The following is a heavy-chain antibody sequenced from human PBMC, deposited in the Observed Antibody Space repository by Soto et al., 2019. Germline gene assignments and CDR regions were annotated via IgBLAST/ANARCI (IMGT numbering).Heavy chain of an antibody. CDR2: ISAYNGNT. CDR3: ARDRGGNPYFDY. V-gene: IGHV1-18*01. D-gene: IGHD2-15*01. CDR1: GYTFTSYG. Sequence: QVQLVQSGAEVKKPGASVKVSCKASGYTFTSYGISWVRQAPGQGLEWMGWISAYNGNTNYAQKFQGRVTITADESTSTAYMELSSLRSEDTAVYYCARDRGGNPYFDYWGQGTLVTVSS. J-gene: IGHJ4*02.